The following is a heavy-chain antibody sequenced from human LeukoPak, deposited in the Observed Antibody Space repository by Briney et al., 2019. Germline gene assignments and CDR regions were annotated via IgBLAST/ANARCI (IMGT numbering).Heavy chain of an antibody. CDR3: ARHTIAAANWFDP. CDR1: VGSLSSSSYY. V-gene: IGHV4-39*01. J-gene: IGHJ5*02. CDR2: IYYSGST. Sequence: HSETLSLTCTVSVGSLSSSSYYWGWIRQPPGKGLEWIGSIYYSGSTYYNPSLKSRVTISVDTSKNQFSLTLSSVTAADTAVYYCARHTIAAANWFDPWGQGTLVPVSS. D-gene: IGHD6-13*01.